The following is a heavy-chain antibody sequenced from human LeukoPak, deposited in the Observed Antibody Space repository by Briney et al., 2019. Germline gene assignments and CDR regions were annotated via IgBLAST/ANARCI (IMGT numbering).Heavy chain of an antibody. CDR3: ARDQGIAAAGAYGMDV. D-gene: IGHD6-13*01. CDR1: GFTFSDYY. J-gene: IGHJ6*02. V-gene: IGHV3-11*05. Sequence: PGGSLRLSYAASGFTFSDYYMSWIRQAPGKGLEWVSYISSSSSYTNYADSVKGRFTISRDNAKNSLYLQMNSLRAEDTAVYYCARDQGIAAAGAYGMDVWGQGTTVTVSS. CDR2: ISSSSSYT.